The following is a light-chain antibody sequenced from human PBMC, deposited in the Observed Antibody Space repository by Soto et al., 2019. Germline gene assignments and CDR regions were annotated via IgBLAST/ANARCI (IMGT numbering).Light chain of an antibody. CDR1: QGISNY. CDR3: QKYNRAPR. J-gene: IGKJ5*01. Sequence: DIQMTQSPSALSASVGDRVTITCRASQGISNYLAWYQQKPGKVPKLLIYAASTLQSGFLTLFSGSGSGTDFTLTISSLQPEDIATSYCQKYNRAPRFGQGTRLEIK. CDR2: AAS. V-gene: IGKV1-27*01.